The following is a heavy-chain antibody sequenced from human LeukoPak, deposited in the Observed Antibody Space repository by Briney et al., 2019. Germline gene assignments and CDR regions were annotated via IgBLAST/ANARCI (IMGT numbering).Heavy chain of an antibody. J-gene: IGHJ2*01. D-gene: IGHD2-2*01. V-gene: IGHV3-21*01. CDR2: ISSRSNYI. CDR3: ARDAYCSSTSCKEYFDL. CDR1: GLTFSSYE. Sequence: PGGSLRLSCAASGLTFSSYEMNWVRQAPGKGLEWVSSISSRSNYIYYADSVKGRFTISRDNAKNSLYLQMNSLRAEDPAVYYCARDAYCSSTSCKEYFDLWGRGTLVTVSS.